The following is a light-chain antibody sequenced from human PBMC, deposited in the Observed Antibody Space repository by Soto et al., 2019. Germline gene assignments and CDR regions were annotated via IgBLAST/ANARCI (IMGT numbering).Light chain of an antibody. Sequence: EIVMTQFPATLSVSPGERVTLSCRASQSISSFLAWHQQKPGQAPRLLIYGASTRATGIPARFSGSGSGTEFTLTISSLQSEDFEVYYCQQHTNWPPWTFGQGTKVEIK. CDR2: GAS. CDR3: QQHTNWPPWT. CDR1: QSISSF. V-gene: IGKV3D-15*01. J-gene: IGKJ1*01.